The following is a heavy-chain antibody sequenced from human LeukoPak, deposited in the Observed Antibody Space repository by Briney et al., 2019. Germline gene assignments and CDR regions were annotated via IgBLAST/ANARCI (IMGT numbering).Heavy chain of an antibody. CDR1: GGSISSYY. CDR2: IYYSGST. Sequence: SETLSLTCTVSGGSISSYYWSWIRQPPGKGLEWIGYIYYSGSTNYNPSLKSRVTISVDTSKNQFSLKLSSVTAADTAVYYCARDRWIYDILTGYYFDYWGQGTLVTVSS. V-gene: IGHV4-59*01. D-gene: IGHD3-9*01. CDR3: ARDRWIYDILTGYYFDY. J-gene: IGHJ4*02.